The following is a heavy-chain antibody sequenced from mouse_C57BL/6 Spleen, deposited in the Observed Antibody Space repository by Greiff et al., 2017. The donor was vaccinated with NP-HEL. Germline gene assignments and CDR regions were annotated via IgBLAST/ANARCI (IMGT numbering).Heavy chain of an antibody. D-gene: IGHD2-3*01. Sequence: VQLQQSGAELVRPGASVKLSCKASGYTFTDYYINWVKQRPGQGLEWIARIYPGSGNTYYNEKFKGKATLTAEKSSSTAYMQLSSLTSEDSAVYFCARGNDFDDWGQGTTLTVSS. CDR1: GYTFTDYY. J-gene: IGHJ2*01. V-gene: IGHV1-76*01. CDR2: IYPGSGNT. CDR3: ARGNDFDD.